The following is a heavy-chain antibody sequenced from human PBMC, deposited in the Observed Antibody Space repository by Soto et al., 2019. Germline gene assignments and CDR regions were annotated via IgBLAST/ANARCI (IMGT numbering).Heavy chain of an antibody. CDR1: GFSFSDYH. Sequence: GGSLRLSCAASGFSFSDYHMSWIRQAPGKGLEWVSYISSSGSTRYYADSVKGRFTVSRDNAKNSLYLQMNSLRAEDTAVYYCARAYGDYGLDYWGQGTLVTVSS. J-gene: IGHJ4*02. D-gene: IGHD4-17*01. CDR3: ARAYGDYGLDY. V-gene: IGHV3-11*01. CDR2: ISSSGSTR.